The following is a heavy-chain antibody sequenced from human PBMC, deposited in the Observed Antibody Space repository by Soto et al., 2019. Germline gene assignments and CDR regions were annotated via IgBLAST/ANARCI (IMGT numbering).Heavy chain of an antibody. J-gene: IGHJ4*02. V-gene: IGHV3-64*01. Sequence: PGGSLRLSCAASGFTFSSYAMHWVRQAPGKGLEYVSAISSNGGSTYYANSVKGRFTISRDNSKNTLYLQMGSLRAEDMAVYYCARADYGDYLFYWGQGTLVTVS. CDR2: ISSNGGST. CDR1: GFTFSSYA. CDR3: ARADYGDYLFY. D-gene: IGHD4-17*01.